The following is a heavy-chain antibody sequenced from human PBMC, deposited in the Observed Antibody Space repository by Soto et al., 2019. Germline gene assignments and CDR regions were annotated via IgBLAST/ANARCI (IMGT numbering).Heavy chain of an antibody. D-gene: IGHD3-9*01. Sequence: SETLSLTCTVSGGSISSSSYYWGWIRRPPGKGLEWIGSIYYSGSTYYNPSLKSLVTISVDTSKNQFSLKLSSVTAADTAVYYCARGEGGVRYFDWLSYPHYYYGMDVWGQGTTVTVS. CDR2: IYYSGST. CDR3: ARGEGGVRYFDWLSYPHYYYGMDV. J-gene: IGHJ6*02. CDR1: GGSISSSSYY. V-gene: IGHV4-39*01.